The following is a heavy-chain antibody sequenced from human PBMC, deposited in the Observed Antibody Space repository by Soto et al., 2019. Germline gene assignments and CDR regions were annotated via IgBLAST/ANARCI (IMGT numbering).Heavy chain of an antibody. CDR1: GLTLSDYY. CDR2: ISSNTKMI. CDR3: AGSGPIPAYDSSGYRKYGFSV. V-gene: IGHV3-11*01. D-gene: IGHD3-22*01. Sequence: GGSLRLSCVASGLTLSDYYKTWIRQAPGRGLEWVAYISSNTKMIFYPDSVKGRFTISRDNAKNALFLEMGGLRVEDTATYYCAGSGPIPAYDSSGYRKYGFSVWGQGTKVTVSS. J-gene: IGHJ3*01.